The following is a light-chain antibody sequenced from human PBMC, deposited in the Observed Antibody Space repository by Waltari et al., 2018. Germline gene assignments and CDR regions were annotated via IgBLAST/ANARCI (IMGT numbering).Light chain of an antibody. V-gene: IGLV3-21*04. CDR3: QVWDSSGDGV. CDR1: NIGSKS. Sequence: SYVLTQPSSVSVAPGKTATITCGGNNIGSKSVHWYQQKPGQAPVLVISYDGDRPSGIPERCSGSNSGGTATLSISRVEVGDEADYYCQVWDSSGDGVFGGGTKLTVL. J-gene: IGLJ3*02. CDR2: YDG.